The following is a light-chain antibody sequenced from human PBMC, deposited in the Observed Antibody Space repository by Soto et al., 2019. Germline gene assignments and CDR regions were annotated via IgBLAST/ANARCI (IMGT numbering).Light chain of an antibody. J-gene: IGKJ4*01. CDR1: QSVGDR. Sequence: DMVLKQSPATLSLSPGERATLFCRASQSVGDRLAWYQQKPGHTPRVDIYDTFKRPSDIPARFSGSGSGTEYTVSISSLETEDYAVYYCQERTNWPPLAFGGGTRVKI. CDR3: QERTNWPPLA. CDR2: DTF. V-gene: IGKV3-11*01.